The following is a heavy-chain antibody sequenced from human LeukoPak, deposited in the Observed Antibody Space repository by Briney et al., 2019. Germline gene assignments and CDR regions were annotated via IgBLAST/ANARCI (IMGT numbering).Heavy chain of an antibody. CDR1: GFTFRSYE. J-gene: IGHJ4*02. CDR3: ARALTSLRILFYYFDY. D-gene: IGHD2-15*01. CDR2: ISGSGGST. Sequence: PGGSLRLSCAAYGFTFRSYEMSWVRQAPGKGLEWVSAISGSGGSTYYADSVKGRFTISRDNSKNTLYLQMNSLRAEDTAVYYCARALTSLRILFYYFDYWGQGTLVTVSS. V-gene: IGHV3-23*01.